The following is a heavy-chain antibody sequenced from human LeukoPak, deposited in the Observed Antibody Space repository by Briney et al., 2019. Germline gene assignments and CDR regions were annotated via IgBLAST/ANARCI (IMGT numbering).Heavy chain of an antibody. D-gene: IGHD5-12*01. CDR2: INHSGST. CDR1: GGSFSGYY. Sequence: SETLSLTCAVYGGSFSGYYWSWIRQPPGKGLEWIGEINHSGSTNYNPSLKSRVTISVDTSKNQFSLKLSSVTAADTAVYYCATGGYSGYAHWGQGTLVTVSS. V-gene: IGHV4-34*01. J-gene: IGHJ4*02. CDR3: ATGGYSGYAH.